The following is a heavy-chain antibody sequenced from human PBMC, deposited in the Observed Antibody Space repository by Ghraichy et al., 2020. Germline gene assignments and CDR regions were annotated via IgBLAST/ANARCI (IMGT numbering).Heavy chain of an antibody. CDR3: ARAGYYDSSGYYQITPYGMDV. J-gene: IGHJ6*02. CDR1: GGSISSTSYY. CDR2: IYSSGST. V-gene: IGHV4-39*01. Sequence: SETLSLTCTVSGGSISSTSYYWGWIRQPPGGGLEWVGSIYSSGSTYYNPSLKSQVTISVDVSKNQFSLKLRSVTAADTAVYYCARAGYYDSSGYYQITPYGMDVWGQGTTVTVSS. D-gene: IGHD3-22*01.